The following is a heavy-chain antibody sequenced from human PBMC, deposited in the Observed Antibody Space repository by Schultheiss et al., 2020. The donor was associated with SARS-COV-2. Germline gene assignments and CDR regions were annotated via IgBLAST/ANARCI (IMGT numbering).Heavy chain of an antibody. CDR1: GFTFSSYW. V-gene: IGHV3-7*01. Sequence: GGSLRLSCAASGFTFSSYWMSWVRQAPGKGLEWVANIKQDGSEKYYVDSVKGRFTISRDNAKNSLYLQMNSLRAEDTAVYYCARGLRHHIAARLFEGGMDVWGQGTTVTVSS. CDR2: IKQDGSEK. D-gene: IGHD6-6*01. CDR3: ARGLRHHIAARLFEGGMDV. J-gene: IGHJ6*02.